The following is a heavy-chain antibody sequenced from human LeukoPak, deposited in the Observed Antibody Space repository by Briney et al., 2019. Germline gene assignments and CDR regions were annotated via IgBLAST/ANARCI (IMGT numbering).Heavy chain of an antibody. CDR1: GFTFSSYG. CDR2: IWYAGSNK. D-gene: IGHD6-19*01. CDR3: ARGEAVAATKGDGDY. Sequence: GGSQRLSCAASGFTFSSYGMHWVRQAPGKGLEGVAVIWYAGSNKYYADSVKGRFTISRDNSMNTLYLQMNSLRAEDTAVYYCARGEAVAATKGDGDYCGQGTLVTVSS. J-gene: IGHJ4*02. V-gene: IGHV3-33*01.